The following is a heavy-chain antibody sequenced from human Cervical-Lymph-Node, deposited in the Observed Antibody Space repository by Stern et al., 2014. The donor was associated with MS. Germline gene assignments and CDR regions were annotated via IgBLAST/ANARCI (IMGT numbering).Heavy chain of an antibody. CDR3: ARTWRENTFDS. Sequence: EEQLLESGGDLGQPGGSLRLSCAASGFSFRDYSMSWVRQAPGKGLEWLSFISNSGTAIYYADSVKVRFTISRDMARNSLYLQMNSLRDEDTAVYYCARTWRENTFDSWGQGILVTVSS. CDR1: GFSFRDYS. D-gene: IGHD5-24*01. J-gene: IGHJ4*02. CDR2: ISNSGTAI. V-gene: IGHV3-48*02.